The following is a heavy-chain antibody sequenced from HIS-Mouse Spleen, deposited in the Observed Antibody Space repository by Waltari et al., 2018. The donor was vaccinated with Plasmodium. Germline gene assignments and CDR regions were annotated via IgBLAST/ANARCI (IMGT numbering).Heavy chain of an antibody. Sequence: EVQLVESGGGLVQPGGYLRLSCAASGCTFRSYWRGLVRQAPGKGLEWVANIKQDGSEKYYVDSVKGRFTISRDNAKNSLYLQMNSLRAEDTAVYYCASSWYWYFDLWGRGTLVTVSS. CDR2: IKQDGSEK. CDR3: ASSWYWYFDL. V-gene: IGHV3-7*01. CDR1: GCTFRSYW. D-gene: IGHD6-13*01. J-gene: IGHJ2*01.